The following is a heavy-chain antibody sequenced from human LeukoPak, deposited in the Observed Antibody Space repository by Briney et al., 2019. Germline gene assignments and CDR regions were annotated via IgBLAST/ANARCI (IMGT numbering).Heavy chain of an antibody. Sequence: ASVKVSRKASGGTFNSYAINGVRQAPGQGLEWMGGIIPRLGTTKYIEKFQGRITITTDESTTTAYMELTSLRSEDTAVYYCAADGTDWGQGTLVTFSS. CDR3: AADGTD. V-gene: IGHV1-69*05. CDR2: IIPRLGTT. CDR1: GGTFNSYA. J-gene: IGHJ4*02.